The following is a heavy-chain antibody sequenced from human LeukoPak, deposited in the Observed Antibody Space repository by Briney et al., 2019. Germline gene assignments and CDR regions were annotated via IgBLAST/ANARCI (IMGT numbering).Heavy chain of an antibody. J-gene: IGHJ4*02. Sequence: SETLSLTCAVYGGSFSGYYWSWIRQPPGKGLEWIGEINHSGSTNYNPSLKRRVTISVDTSKNQFSLKLSSVTAADTAVYYCARGPLLYSSGPYDYWGQGTLVTVSS. CDR2: INHSGST. V-gene: IGHV4-34*01. D-gene: IGHD6-19*01. CDR3: ARGPLLYSSGPYDY. CDR1: GGSFSGYY.